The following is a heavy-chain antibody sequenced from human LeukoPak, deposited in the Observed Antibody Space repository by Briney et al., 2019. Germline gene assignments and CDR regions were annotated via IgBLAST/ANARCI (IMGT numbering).Heavy chain of an antibody. V-gene: IGHV3-49*04. D-gene: IGHD6-13*01. CDR2: IRSKAYGGTP. J-gene: IGHJ4*02. CDR3: TRYIAAAGIYFDY. CDR1: GFTFGDYA. Sequence: TGGSLRLSCRASGFTFGDYALSWVRQAPGKGLEWVGFIRSKAYGGTPDYAASVKGRFTISRDDSKSIAYLQMSSLKTEDTAVYYCTRYIAAAGIYFDYWGQGTLLTVSS.